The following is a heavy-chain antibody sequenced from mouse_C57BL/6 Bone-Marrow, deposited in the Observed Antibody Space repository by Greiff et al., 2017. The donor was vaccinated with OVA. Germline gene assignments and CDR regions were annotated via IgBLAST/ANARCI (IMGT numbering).Heavy chain of an antibody. J-gene: IGHJ3*01. D-gene: IGHD3-2*02. CDR2: IYPGSGST. Sequence: VKLQQPGAELVKPGASVKMSCKASGYTFTSYWITWVKQRPGQGLEWIGDIYPGSGSTNYNEKFKSKATLTVDTSSSTAYMQLSSLTSEDSAVYYCARDSSGPAWFAYWGQGTLVTVSA. CDR3: ARDSSGPAWFAY. CDR1: GYTFTSYW. V-gene: IGHV1-55*01.